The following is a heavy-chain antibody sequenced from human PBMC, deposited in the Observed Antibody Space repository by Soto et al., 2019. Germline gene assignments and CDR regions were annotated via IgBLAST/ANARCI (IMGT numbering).Heavy chain of an antibody. J-gene: IGHJ1*01. D-gene: IGHD5-12*01. V-gene: IGHV4-59*08. Sequence: PSETLSLTCTVSGGSISSHYWSWIRQPPGQGLEWIGYVYYSGSTNYNPSLKSRVTISVDTSKSQFSLRLSSVTAADTAVYFCARLDGYHHLLAYCGQGALVPGSS. CDR2: VYYSGST. CDR1: GGSISSHY. CDR3: ARLDGYHHLLAY.